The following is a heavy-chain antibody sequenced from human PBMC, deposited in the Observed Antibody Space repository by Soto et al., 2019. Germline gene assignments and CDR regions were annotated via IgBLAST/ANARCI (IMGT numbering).Heavy chain of an antibody. D-gene: IGHD3-10*01. V-gene: IGHV3-21*01. Sequence: WGSLRLSCVASGFTFSSSRMNWVRQAPGKGLEWVSFISSSSDYMYYADSVKGRFTVSRDNAKNSLYLQMDSLRAEDTAVYYCARDGITMIRGITVFDFWGQGTLVTVSS. CDR3: ARDGITMIRGITVFDF. J-gene: IGHJ4*02. CDR1: GFTFSSSR. CDR2: ISSSSDYM.